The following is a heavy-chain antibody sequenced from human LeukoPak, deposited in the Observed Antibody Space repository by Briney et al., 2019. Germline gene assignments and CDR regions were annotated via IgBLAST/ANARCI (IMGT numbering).Heavy chain of an antibody. V-gene: IGHV1-2*02. D-gene: IGHD6-6*01. J-gene: IGHJ6*03. CDR1: GYTFTGYY. CDR2: INPNSGGT. CDR3: ARDQIAARMDV. Sequence: ASVKVSCKASGYTFTGYYMHWVRQAPGQGLELMGWINPNSGGTNYAQKFQGGVTMTRDTSISTAYMEPSRLRSDDTAVYDCARDQIAARMDVWGKGTTVTVSS.